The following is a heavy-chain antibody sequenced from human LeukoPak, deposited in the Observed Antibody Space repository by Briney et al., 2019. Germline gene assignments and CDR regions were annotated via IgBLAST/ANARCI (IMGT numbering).Heavy chain of an antibody. V-gene: IGHV3-30-3*01. D-gene: IGHD1-1*01. CDR2: ISYDGSHK. CDR3: AREGRDDDNSSFNDFDI. Sequence: PGGSLRLSCAASRFTFSSYAMHWVRQAPGKGLEWVAVISYDGSHKFYADSVKGRFTISRDNSKDTLYLQMNSLRAEDTALYYCAREGRDDDNSSFNDFDIWGQGTMVTVSS. CDR1: RFTFSSYA. J-gene: IGHJ3*02.